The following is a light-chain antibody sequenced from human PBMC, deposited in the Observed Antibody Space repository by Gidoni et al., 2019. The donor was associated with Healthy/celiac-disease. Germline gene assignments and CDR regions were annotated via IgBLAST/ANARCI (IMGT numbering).Light chain of an antibody. V-gene: IGKV2-28*01. CDR1: QSLLHSTVYNY. Sequence: DIMMTQSTLSLPVTPVEPASIACSSSQSLLHSTVYNYLDWYLQKPGQSPQLLIYLGSNRASGVPARFSGSGSGTDFTLKISRVEAEDVGVYYCMQSLQTPSTFGPGTKVDIK. CDR3: MQSLQTPST. CDR2: LGS. J-gene: IGKJ3*01.